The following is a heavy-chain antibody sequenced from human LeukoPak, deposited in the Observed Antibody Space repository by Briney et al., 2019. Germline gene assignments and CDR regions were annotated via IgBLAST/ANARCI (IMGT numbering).Heavy chain of an antibody. Sequence: RASVKVSCKASGGTFSSYAISWVRQAPGQGLEWMGGIIPIFGTANYAQKFQGRVTITADESTSTAYMELSSLRSEDTAVYYCARDLSPYYYDSSGYYRSDEYFQHWGQGTLVTVSS. CDR2: IIPIFGTA. CDR1: GGTFSSYA. CDR3: ARDLSPYYYDSSGYYRSDEYFQH. V-gene: IGHV1-69*13. J-gene: IGHJ1*01. D-gene: IGHD3-22*01.